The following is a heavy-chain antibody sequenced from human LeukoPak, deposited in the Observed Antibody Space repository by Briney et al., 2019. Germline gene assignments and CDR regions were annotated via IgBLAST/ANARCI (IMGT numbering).Heavy chain of an antibody. V-gene: IGHV4-34*01. CDR2: INHSGST. Sequence: SETLSLTCAVYGGSFSGYYWSWIRQPPGKGLEWIGEINHSGSTNYNPSLKSRVTISVDTSKNQFSLKLSSVTAADTAVYYCARERFGYSSGWFFDYWGQGTLVTVSS. CDR1: GGSFSGYY. J-gene: IGHJ4*02. CDR3: ARERFGYSSGWFFDY. D-gene: IGHD6-19*01.